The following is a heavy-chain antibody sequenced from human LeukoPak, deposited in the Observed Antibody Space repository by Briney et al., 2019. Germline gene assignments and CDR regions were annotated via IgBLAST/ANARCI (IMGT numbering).Heavy chain of an antibody. CDR1: GYTFTSYY. CDR3: ARDRGGFDY. CDR2: INPSGCST. D-gene: IGHD3-16*01. Sequence: ASVKVSRKASGYTFTSYYMHWVRHAPGQGREEMGIINPSGCSTRYAQKLQGRVTMTRDMSTSTVYMEVSSLRSEDTAVYYCARDRGGFDYWGQGTLVTVSS. V-gene: IGHV1-46*01. J-gene: IGHJ4*02.